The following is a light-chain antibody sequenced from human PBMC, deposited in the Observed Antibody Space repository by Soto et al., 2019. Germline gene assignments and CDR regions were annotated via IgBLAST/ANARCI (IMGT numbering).Light chain of an antibody. Sequence: QSVLTQPRSVSGSPGQSVTISCTATGSDVGDSSHVSWYQLHPGKAPKIMIYEVNNRPSGVPDRFSGSKSGSTASLTISGLQAEDEAEYYCCLSPGSLTWLFGGGTQLTVL. J-gene: IGLJ7*01. CDR2: EVN. CDR1: GSDVGDSSH. V-gene: IGLV2-11*01. CDR3: CLSPGSLTWL.